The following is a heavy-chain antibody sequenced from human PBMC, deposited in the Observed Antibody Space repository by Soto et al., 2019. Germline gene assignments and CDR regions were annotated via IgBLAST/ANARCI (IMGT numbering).Heavy chain of an antibody. V-gene: IGHV1-69*01. J-gene: IGHJ6*02. CDR3: ARGRYSSGYRYAMDV. D-gene: IGHD3-22*01. CDR2: IIPLFGTA. Sequence: QVQLVQSGAEVKKPGSSVKVSCKASGGTFNNYAISWVRQAPGQGLEWMGGIIPLFGTANYAQKFQGRVTITADESTSTAYMELTSLRSEDTAVYYCARGRYSSGYRYAMDVWGQGTTVTVSS. CDR1: GGTFNNYA.